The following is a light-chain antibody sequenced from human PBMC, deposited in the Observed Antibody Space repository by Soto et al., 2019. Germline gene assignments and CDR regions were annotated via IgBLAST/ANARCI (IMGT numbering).Light chain of an antibody. V-gene: IGKV3-20*01. J-gene: IGKJ5*01. CDR2: VAS. Sequence: EIVLTQSPGTLSLSPGQRANLSCRVSQSVGSYLAWYQQKPGQPPRLLISVASSRATGIPDRFSGSGSGTEFTLTISRVEPEDFAVYYCQQYVASHPITFGQGTRLDIK. CDR1: QSVGSY. CDR3: QQYVASHPIT.